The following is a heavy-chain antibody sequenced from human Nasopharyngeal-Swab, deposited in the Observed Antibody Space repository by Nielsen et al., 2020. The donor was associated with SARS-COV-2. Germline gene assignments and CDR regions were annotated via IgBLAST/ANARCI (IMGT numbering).Heavy chain of an antibody. Sequence: WIRQPPGKGLEWIGEINHSGSTNCNPSLKSRVTISVDTSKNQFSLKLSSVTAADTAVYYCARGQGPRHYYDSSGYYYDVLGRGYYFDYWGQGTLVTVSS. V-gene: IGHV4-34*01. CDR2: INHSGST. D-gene: IGHD3-22*01. J-gene: IGHJ4*02. CDR3: ARGQGPRHYYDSSGYYYDVLGRGYYFDY.